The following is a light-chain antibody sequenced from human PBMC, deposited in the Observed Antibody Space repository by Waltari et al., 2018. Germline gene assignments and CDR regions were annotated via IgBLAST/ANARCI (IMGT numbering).Light chain of an antibody. CDR1: QGISNW. J-gene: IGKJ4*01. CDR2: RAS. CDR3: QQHDNSPLT. Sequence: DIQMTQSPSSLSASVGDRVTITCRASQGISNWLAWYQQKPGKAPKLLIYRASNLETGVPSRVSGSGSGTDFTLTISSLQPEDIATYYCQQHDNSPLTFGGGTKVEIK. V-gene: IGKV1-33*01.